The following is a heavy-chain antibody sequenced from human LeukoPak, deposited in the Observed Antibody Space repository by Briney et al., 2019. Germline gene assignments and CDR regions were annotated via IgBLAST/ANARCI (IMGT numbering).Heavy chain of an antibody. CDR2: ISYDGSNK. Sequence: GGSLRLSCAASGFTFSSYWMHWVRQAPGKGLEWVAVISYDGSNKYYADSVKGRFTISRDNSKNTLYLQMNSLRAEDTAVYYCAKRYSSSWYMVGVYYYGMDVWGQGTTVTVSS. V-gene: IGHV3-30*18. D-gene: IGHD6-13*01. J-gene: IGHJ6*02. CDR1: GFTFSSYW. CDR3: AKRYSSSWYMVGVYYYGMDV.